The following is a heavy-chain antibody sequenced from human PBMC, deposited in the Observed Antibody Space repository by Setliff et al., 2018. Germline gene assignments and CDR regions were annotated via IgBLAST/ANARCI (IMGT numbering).Heavy chain of an antibody. CDR3: ASRATYYNFWSGYYLY. V-gene: IGHV1-8*02. CDR2: MNPNSGNR. J-gene: IGHJ4*02. D-gene: IGHD3-3*01. CDR1: GYTFTTYD. Sequence: AASVKVSCKASGYTFTTYDINWVRQAPGQGLEWMGWMNPNSGNRGYAQKFQGRVTMTRNTSISTAYMELSTLRSEDTAVYYCASRATYYNFWSGYYLYWGQGTLVTVSS.